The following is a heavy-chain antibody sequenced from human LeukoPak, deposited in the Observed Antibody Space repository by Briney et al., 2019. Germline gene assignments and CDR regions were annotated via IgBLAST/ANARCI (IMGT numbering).Heavy chain of an antibody. CDR3: ARTKKYYDSRSPPPGDY. Sequence: ASVKVSCKASGYTFTNYGISWVRQAPGQGLEWMGWISVYNGNTKYAQKLQGRVTLTTDTSTTTTYMELRSLGSDDTAVYYCARTKKYYDSRSPPPGDYWGQGTLVTVSS. V-gene: IGHV1-18*01. J-gene: IGHJ4*02. CDR1: GYTFTNYG. CDR2: ISVYNGNT. D-gene: IGHD3-22*01.